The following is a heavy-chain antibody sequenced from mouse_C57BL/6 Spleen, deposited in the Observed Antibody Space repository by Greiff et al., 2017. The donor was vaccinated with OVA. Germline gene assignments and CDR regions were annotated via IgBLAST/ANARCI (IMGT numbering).Heavy chain of an antibody. CDR2: IDPENGDT. V-gene: IGHV14-4*01. CDR3: TTAVVRGYAMDY. CDR1: GFNIKDDY. J-gene: IGHJ4*01. D-gene: IGHD1-1*01. Sequence: VHVKQSGAELVRPGASVKLSCTASGFNIKDDYMHWVKQRPEQGLEWIGWIDPENGDTEYASKFQGKATITADTSSNTAYLQLSSMTSEDTAVYYCTTAVVRGYAMDYWGQGTSVTVSS.